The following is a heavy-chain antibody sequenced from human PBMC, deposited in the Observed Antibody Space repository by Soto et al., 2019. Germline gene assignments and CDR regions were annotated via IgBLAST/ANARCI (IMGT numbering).Heavy chain of an antibody. V-gene: IGHV4-59*13. Sequence: SETLSLTCTVSGGSMSDFYGSWVRQPPGKGLEWIGYMFYSGNSNYNASLKSRVTISMDTSKNQFSLNLRSVTAADTAVYYCVRSGPSFGGVVWGPGTNVTVYS. CDR3: VRSGPSFGGVV. D-gene: IGHD3-16*01. CDR2: MFYSGNS. J-gene: IGHJ4*02. CDR1: GGSMSDFY.